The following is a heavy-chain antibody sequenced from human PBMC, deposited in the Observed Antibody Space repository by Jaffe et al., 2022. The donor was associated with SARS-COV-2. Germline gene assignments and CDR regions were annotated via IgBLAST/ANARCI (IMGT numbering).Heavy chain of an antibody. CDR3: ARMPVAAARTNAFDI. Sequence: QVTLRESGPALVKPTQTLTLTCSFSGFSLSTSGMCVGWIRQPPGKALEWLAVIHWDDNKYYNPSLKTRLTISKDTSKNQVVLTMTNMYPVDTATYYCARMPVAAARTNAFDIWGQGTMVTVSS. J-gene: IGHJ3*02. CDR2: IHWDDNK. CDR1: GFSLSTSGMC. D-gene: IGHD6-19*01. V-gene: IGHV2-70*01.